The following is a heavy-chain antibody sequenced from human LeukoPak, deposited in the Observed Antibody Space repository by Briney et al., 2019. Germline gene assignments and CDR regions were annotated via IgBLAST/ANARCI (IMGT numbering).Heavy chain of an antibody. V-gene: IGHV1-2*02. Sequence: GASVKVSCKASGYTFTEYYLHWVRQAPGQGLEWMGWINPKSGGTSYAQKFQGRVTMTRDTSISTAYMELSGLSFDDTAMYYRARVGTTHYWGQGTLVTVPS. CDR1: GYTFTEYY. D-gene: IGHD1/OR15-1a*01. J-gene: IGHJ4*02. CDR3: ARVGTTHY. CDR2: INPKSGGT.